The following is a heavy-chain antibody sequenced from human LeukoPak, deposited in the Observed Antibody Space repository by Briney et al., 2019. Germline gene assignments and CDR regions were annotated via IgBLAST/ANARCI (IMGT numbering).Heavy chain of an antibody. CDR2: ISAYNGNT. J-gene: IGHJ4*02. CDR1: GYTFTSYG. V-gene: IGHV1-18*03. CDR3: ASWIGDSSSWYFFY. D-gene: IGHD6-13*01. Sequence: ASVKVSCKASGYTFTSYGISWVRQAPGQGLEWMGWISAYNGNTKYSQEFQGRVTITRDTSASTAYMELSSLRSEDMAVYYCASWIGDSSSWYFFYWGQGTLVTVSS.